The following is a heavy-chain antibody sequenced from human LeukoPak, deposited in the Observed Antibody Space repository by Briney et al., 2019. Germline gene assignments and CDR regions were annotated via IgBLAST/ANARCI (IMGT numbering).Heavy chain of an antibody. CDR1: GGTFSSYA. J-gene: IGHJ6*02. Sequence: SVKVSCKASGGTFSSYAISWVRQAPGQGLEWMGRIIPILGIANYAQKFQGRVTITADKSTSTAYMELSSLRSEDTAVYYCARADRLYYYYSSGLMDVWGQGTTVTVSS. CDR3: ARADRLYYYYSSGLMDV. D-gene: IGHD3-22*01. V-gene: IGHV1-69*04. CDR2: IIPILGIA.